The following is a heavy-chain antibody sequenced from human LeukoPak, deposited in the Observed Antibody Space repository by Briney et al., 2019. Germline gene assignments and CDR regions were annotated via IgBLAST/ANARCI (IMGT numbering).Heavy chain of an antibody. CDR3: ARALGYCSGGSCYSSWSDP. CDR2: IIPIFGTA. CDR1: GGTFSSYA. J-gene: IGHJ5*02. D-gene: IGHD2-15*01. Sequence: SVKVSCKASGGTFSSYAISWVRQAPGQGLEWMGGIIPIFGTANYAQKFQGRVTITTDESTSTAYMELSSLRSEDTAVYYCARALGYCSGGSCYSSWSDPWGQGTLVTVSS. V-gene: IGHV1-69*05.